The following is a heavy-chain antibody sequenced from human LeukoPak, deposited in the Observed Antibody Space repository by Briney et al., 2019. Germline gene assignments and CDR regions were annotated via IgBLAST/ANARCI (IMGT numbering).Heavy chain of an antibody. V-gene: IGHV1-46*01. CDR3: AREGLLWFGELLDYYYTDV. D-gene: IGHD3-10*01. CDR1: GYTFTSYY. Sequence: ASVKVSCKASGYTFTSYYMHWVRQAPGQGLEWMGIINPSGGSTSYAQKFQGRVTMTRDTSTSTVYMELSSLGSEDTAVYYCAREGLLWFGELLDYYYTDVWGKGTTVTVSS. J-gene: IGHJ6*03. CDR2: INPSGGST.